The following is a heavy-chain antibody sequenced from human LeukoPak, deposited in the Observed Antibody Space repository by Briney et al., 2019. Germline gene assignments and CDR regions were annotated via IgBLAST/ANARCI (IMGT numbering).Heavy chain of an antibody. CDR1: GGSISSYY. CDR3: ARRNGYINDWPNWFAP. J-gene: IGHJ5*02. D-gene: IGHD6-19*01. V-gene: IGHV4-59*08. CDR2: IYYSGST. Sequence: PSETLSLTCTVSGGSISSYYWSWIRQPPGKGLEWIGYIYYSGSTNYNPSLKSRVTISVDTSKNQFSLKLSSVTAADTAVYYCARRNGYINDWPNWFAPWGQGTLVTVSS.